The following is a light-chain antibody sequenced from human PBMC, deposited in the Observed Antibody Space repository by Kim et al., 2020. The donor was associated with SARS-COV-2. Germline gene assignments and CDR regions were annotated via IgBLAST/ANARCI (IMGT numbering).Light chain of an antibody. CDR2: KAS. J-gene: IGKJ1*01. CDR1: QSSSSW. V-gene: IGKV1-5*03. CDR3: QQYNSYSRT. Sequence: ASVGDRVTLTCRASQSSSSWLSWYQQKPGKAPKLLIYKASSLESGVPSRFSCSGSGTEFTLTISSLQPDDFATYYCQQYNSYSRTFGQGTKVDIK.